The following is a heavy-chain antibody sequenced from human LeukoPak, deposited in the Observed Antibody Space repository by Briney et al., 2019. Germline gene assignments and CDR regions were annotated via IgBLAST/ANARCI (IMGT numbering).Heavy chain of an antibody. CDR3: ARDKNGSSGWYSFFDY. D-gene: IGHD6-19*01. CDR2: ITPNSVDT. Sequence: ASVKVSCKASGYTFTGYYMYWVRQAPGQGLEWMGWITPNSVDTNYAQKFQGRVTMTRATSISTAYMELSRLRSDDTAVYYCARDKNGSSGWYSFFDYWGQGTLITVSS. J-gene: IGHJ4*02. CDR1: GYTFTGYY. V-gene: IGHV1-2*02.